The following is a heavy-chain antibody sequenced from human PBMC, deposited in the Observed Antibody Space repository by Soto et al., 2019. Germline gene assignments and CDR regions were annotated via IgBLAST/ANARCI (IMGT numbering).Heavy chain of an antibody. V-gene: IGHV3-30*03. CDR3: ARDESHRGNPSWFAP. D-gene: IGHD1-1*01. Sequence: SGGSLRLSCAASGFTFSSYGMPWVRQAPGKGLEWVAVISYDGSHKYYADSVKGRFTISRDNSKNTLYLQMNSLRGEDTAVYYCARDESHRGNPSWFAPSGQRVPVTVSS. J-gene: IGHJ5*02. CDR2: ISYDGSHK. CDR1: GFTFSSYG.